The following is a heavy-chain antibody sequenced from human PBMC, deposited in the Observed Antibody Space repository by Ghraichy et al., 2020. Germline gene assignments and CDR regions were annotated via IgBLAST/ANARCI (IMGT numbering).Heavy chain of an antibody. CDR3: ARDLVGSYGDYGPLFDY. D-gene: IGHD4-17*01. Sequence: ASVKVSCKASGYTFTSYGISWVRQAPGQGLERMGWISAYNGNTNYAQKLQGRVTMTTDTSTSTAYMELRSLRSDDTAVYYCARDLVGSYGDYGPLFDYWGQGTLVTVSS. CDR1: GYTFTSYG. CDR2: ISAYNGNT. J-gene: IGHJ4*02. V-gene: IGHV1-18*04.